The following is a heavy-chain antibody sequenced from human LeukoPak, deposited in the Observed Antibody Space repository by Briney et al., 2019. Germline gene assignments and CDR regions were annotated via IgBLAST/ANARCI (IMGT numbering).Heavy chain of an antibody. J-gene: IGHJ3*02. CDR3: ARGYYYDSSGYYYVRNDAFDI. CDR1: GGSISSYY. D-gene: IGHD3-22*01. V-gene: IGHV4-59*12. CDR2: IYYSGST. Sequence: SETLSLTCTVSGGSISSYYWSWIRQPPGKGLEWIGYIYYSGSTNYNPSLKSRVTISVDTSKNQFSLKLSSVTAADTAVYYCARGYYYDSSGYYYVRNDAFDIWGQGTMVTVSS.